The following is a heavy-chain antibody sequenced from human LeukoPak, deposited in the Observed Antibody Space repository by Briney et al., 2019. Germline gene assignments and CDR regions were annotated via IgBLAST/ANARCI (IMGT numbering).Heavy chain of an antibody. CDR1: GDSVSSNSAA. D-gene: IGHD6-6*01. CDR3: ARDVRNIAARPYYYYYYMDV. Sequence: SQTLSLTCAISGDSVSSNSAAWNWIRQSPSRGLEWLGRTYYRSKWYNDYAVSVKSRIIINPDTSKNQFSLQLNSVTAADTAVYYCARDVRNIAARPYYYYYYMDVWGKGTTVTVSS. V-gene: IGHV6-1*01. CDR2: TYYRSKWYN. J-gene: IGHJ6*03.